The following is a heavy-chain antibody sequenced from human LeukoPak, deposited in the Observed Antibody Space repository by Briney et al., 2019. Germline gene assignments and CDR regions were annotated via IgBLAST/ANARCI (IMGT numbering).Heavy chain of an antibody. V-gene: IGHV1-18*01. Sequence: APVKVSCKASGYTFTSYGISWVRQAPGQGLEWMGWISAYNGNTNYAQKLQGRVTMTTDTSTSTAYMELRSLRSDDTAVYYCARDGCSSTSCYYYYGMDVWGLGTTVTVSS. CDR1: GYTFTSYG. CDR2: ISAYNGNT. CDR3: ARDGCSSTSCYYYYGMDV. J-gene: IGHJ6*02. D-gene: IGHD2-2*01.